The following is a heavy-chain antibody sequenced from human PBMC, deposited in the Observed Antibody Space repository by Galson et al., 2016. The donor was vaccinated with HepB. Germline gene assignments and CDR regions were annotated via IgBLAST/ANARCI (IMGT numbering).Heavy chain of an antibody. CDR1: GASISGYY. J-gene: IGHJ3*02. D-gene: IGHD6-13*01. CDR2: INHSGGT. CDR3: ARGSSNWPAGAFDI. Sequence: SETLSLTCGVYGASISGYYWSWIRQPPGKGLDWIEEINHSGGTNHNPSLKSRVTISVDTSKNQFSLKLKSVNAADTAVYYCARGSSNWPAGAFDIWGPGTVLTVSS. V-gene: IGHV4-34*01.